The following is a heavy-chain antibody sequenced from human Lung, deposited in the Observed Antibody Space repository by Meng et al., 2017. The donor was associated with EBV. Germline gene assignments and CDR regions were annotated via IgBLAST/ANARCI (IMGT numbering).Heavy chain of an antibody. J-gene: IGHJ4*02. CDR2: ISGSSSYI. Sequence: EVQLVESGGGLVKPGGSLRLSCAASGCTFSSYSMTWFRQAPGKGLEWVSSISGSSSYIHYADSVKGRFTISRDNAKNSLYLQMNSLRAEDTAVYYCAREDGWLYLGIWQHYFDYWGQGTLVTVSS. D-gene: IGHD5-24*01. V-gene: IGHV3-21*01. CDR3: AREDGWLYLGIWQHYFDY. CDR1: GCTFSSYS.